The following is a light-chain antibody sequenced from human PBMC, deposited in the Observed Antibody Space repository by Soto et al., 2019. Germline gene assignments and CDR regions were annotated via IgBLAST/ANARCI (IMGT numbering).Light chain of an antibody. V-gene: IGKV1-17*01. Sequence: IQMTQSPSSLSASLGDRVTITCRESQGIRGDLGWYQQTQGKAPKLXISATSTLQSGVPSRFSGSGAGTDFTLTISSLQPEDFETYYCQQLERYTSTFGGGTKVDIK. CDR2: ATS. J-gene: IGKJ4*01. CDR1: QGIRGD. CDR3: QQLERYTST.